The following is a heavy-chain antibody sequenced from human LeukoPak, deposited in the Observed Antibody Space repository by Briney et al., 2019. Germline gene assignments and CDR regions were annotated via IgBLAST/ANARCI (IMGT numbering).Heavy chain of an antibody. CDR2: ISSSGSTI. V-gene: IGHV3-11*01. J-gene: IGHJ3*02. Sequence: GGSLRRSGAASAFTFSDYYMSWIRQARGQGLEGVSYISSSGSTIYYADSVKGRFTISRDNAKNSLYLQMNSLRAEDTAVYYCARDGADDPFDIWGQGTMVTVSS. CDR1: AFTFSDYY. CDR3: ARDGADDPFDI. D-gene: IGHD3-16*01.